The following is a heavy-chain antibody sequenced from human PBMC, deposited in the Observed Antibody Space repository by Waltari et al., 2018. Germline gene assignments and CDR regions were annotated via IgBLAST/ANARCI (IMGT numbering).Heavy chain of an antibody. J-gene: IGHJ6*03. CDR3: ARSSDYVYYYMDV. V-gene: IGHV4-38-2*01. CDR2: IYHSGST. Sequence: QVQLQESGPGLVKPSETLSLTCAVPGYSISSGYYWGWIRQPPGKGLEWIGSIYHSGSTYYNPSLKSQVTISVDTSKNQFSLKLISVTAADTAVYYCARSSDYVYYYMDVWGKGTTVTVSS. CDR1: GYSISSGYY.